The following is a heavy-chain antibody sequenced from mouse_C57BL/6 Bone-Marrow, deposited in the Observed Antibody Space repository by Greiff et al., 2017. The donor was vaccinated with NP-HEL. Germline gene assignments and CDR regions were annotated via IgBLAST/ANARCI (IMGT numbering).Heavy chain of an antibody. CDR3: TTDYYAMDY. CDR2: IDPENGDT. Sequence: VQLQQSGAELVRPGASVKLSCTASGFNITDDYMHWVKQRPEQGLEWIGWIDPENGDTEYASKFQGKATITADTSSHTSYLQLSSLTSEDTAVYYCTTDYYAMDYWGQGTSVTVSS. V-gene: IGHV14-4*01. J-gene: IGHJ4*01. CDR1: GFNITDDY.